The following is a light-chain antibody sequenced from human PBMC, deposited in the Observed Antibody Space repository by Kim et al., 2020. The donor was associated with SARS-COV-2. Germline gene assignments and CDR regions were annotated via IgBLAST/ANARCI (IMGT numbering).Light chain of an antibody. Sequence: DIVMTQSPDSLAVSLGERATINCKSSQSVLYSSNNKNYLAWYQQKPGQPPKLLIYWASTRESGVPDRFSGGGSGTDFTLTISSLQAEDVAVYYCEQYYSTPWTFGQWTKEDIK. CDR3: EQYYSTPWT. CDR1: QSVLYSSNNKNY. V-gene: IGKV4-1*01. J-gene: IGKJ1*01. CDR2: WAS.